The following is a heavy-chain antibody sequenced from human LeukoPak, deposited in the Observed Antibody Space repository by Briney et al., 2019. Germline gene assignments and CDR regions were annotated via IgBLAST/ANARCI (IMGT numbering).Heavy chain of an antibody. V-gene: IGHV3-7*01. Sequence: GGSLRLSCAASGFTFSNYWMTWVRQAPGKGLEWVANINRDGSERYYVDSVKGRFTISRDNGKSSLYLQMNSLRVEDTALYYCVRQFASWGQGTLVTVSS. CDR3: VRQFAS. CDR1: GFTFSNYW. CDR2: INRDGSER. J-gene: IGHJ4*02.